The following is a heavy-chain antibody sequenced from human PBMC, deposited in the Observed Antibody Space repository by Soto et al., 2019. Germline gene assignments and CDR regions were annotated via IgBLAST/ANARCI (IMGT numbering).Heavy chain of an antibody. CDR1: GGSISSYY. V-gene: IGHV4-59*01. J-gene: IGHJ6*02. CDR3: ARARYQLLHPYYYGMDV. Sequence: QVQLQESGPGLVKPSETLSLTCTVSGGSISSYYWSWIRQSPGKGLEWIGYIHYSGSTKSNPSLKRRVPMSVDTSRNQVSLKLSSVTAADSAVYFCARARYQLLHPYYYGMDVWGQGTTVTVSS. D-gene: IGHD2-2*01. CDR2: IHYSGST.